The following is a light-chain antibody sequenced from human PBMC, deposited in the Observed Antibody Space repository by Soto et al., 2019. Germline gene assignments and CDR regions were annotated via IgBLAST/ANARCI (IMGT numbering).Light chain of an antibody. CDR1: QSISNY. CDR3: QQSYSTPRT. V-gene: IGKV1-39*01. J-gene: IGKJ1*01. CDR2: AAS. Sequence: DIQMTQSPSPLSASVGDRVTITCRASQSISNYLNWYQQKPGKAPKLLMYAASSLQSGVPSRFSGSGSGTDCTLTISSLQPEDFATYYCQQSYSTPRTFGQGTKVEIK.